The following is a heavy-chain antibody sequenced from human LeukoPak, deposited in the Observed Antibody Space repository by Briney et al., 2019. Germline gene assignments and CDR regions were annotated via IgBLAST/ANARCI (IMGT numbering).Heavy chain of an antibody. CDR2: IKEDGSDK. Sequence: GGSLRLSCAASEFTFSRYWMSWVRKAPGKGLEWVANIKEDGSDKYYVDSVKGRFTISRDNAKKSLYLQMNSLRAEDTAVYFCARDEGNYNDYWGQGTLVTVSS. V-gene: IGHV3-7*01. J-gene: IGHJ4*02. D-gene: IGHD6-13*01. CDR1: EFTFSRYW. CDR3: ARDEGNYNDY.